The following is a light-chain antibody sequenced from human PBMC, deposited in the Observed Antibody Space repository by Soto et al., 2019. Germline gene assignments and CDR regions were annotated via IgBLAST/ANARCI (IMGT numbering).Light chain of an antibody. J-gene: IGKJ1*01. V-gene: IGKV1-5*01. CDR2: DAP. Sequence: DIQMTHSPSSLSASVGDRVTITCRASQSISGSLNWYQQKPGKAPKLLIYDAPSLESGVPSRFSGSGSGTEFTLTISSLQPDDFATYYCQQYNSYTWTFGQGTKVDIK. CDR1: QSISGS. CDR3: QQYNSYTWT.